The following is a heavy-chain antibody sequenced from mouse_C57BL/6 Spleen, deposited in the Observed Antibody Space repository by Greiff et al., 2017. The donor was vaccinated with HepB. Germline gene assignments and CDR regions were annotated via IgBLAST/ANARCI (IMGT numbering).Heavy chain of an antibody. CDR3: ARKELLRGNYAMDY. CDR1: GYTFTSYW. CDR2: IYPGSGST. D-gene: IGHD1-1*01. V-gene: IGHV1-55*01. Sequence: VQLLQPGAELVKPGASVKMSCKASGYTFTSYWITWVKQRPGQGLEWIGDIYPGSGSTNYNEKFKGKATLTVDTSSSTAYMQLSSLTSEDSAVYYGARKELLRGNYAMDYWGQGTSVTVSS. J-gene: IGHJ4*01.